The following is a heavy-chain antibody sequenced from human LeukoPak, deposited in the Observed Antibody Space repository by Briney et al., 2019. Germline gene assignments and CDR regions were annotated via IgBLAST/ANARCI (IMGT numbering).Heavy chain of an antibody. J-gene: IGHJ6*03. CDR3: ARPRYDIVTGRLYYMDV. CDR2: IYYSGST. CDR1: GFTFSRYSMN. Sequence: PGGSLRLSCAASGFTFSRYSMNWVRQPPGEGLEWIGSIYYSGSTYYNPSLKSRVTISVDTSKNQFSLKVSSMTAADTAVYYCARPRYDIVTGRLYYMDVWGKGTTVIVSS. V-gene: IGHV4-59*08. D-gene: IGHD3-9*01.